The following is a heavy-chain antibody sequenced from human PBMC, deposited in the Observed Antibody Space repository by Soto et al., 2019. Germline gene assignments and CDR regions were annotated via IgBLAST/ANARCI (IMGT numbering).Heavy chain of an antibody. CDR3: ARDEPYGSGSFEGY. CDR1: GGSISSGDYY. J-gene: IGHJ4*02. CDR2: IYYSGST. D-gene: IGHD3-10*01. V-gene: IGHV4-30-4*01. Sequence: SETLYLTCTVSGGSISSGDYYWSWIRQPPGKGLEWIGYIYYSGSTYYNPSLKSRVTISVDTSKNQFSLKLSSVTAADTAVYYCARDEPYGSGSFEGYWGQGTLVTVSS.